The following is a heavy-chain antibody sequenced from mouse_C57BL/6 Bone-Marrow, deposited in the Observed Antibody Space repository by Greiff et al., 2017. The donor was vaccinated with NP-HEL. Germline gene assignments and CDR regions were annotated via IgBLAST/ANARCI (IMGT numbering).Heavy chain of an antibody. D-gene: IGHD2-4*01. Sequence: QVQLKESGAELVRPGASVKLSCKASGYTFTDYYINWVKQRPGQGLEWIARIYPGSGNTYYNEKFKGKATLTAEKSSSTAYMQLSSLTSEDSAVYFCARSDYQYYFDYWGQGTTLTVSS. V-gene: IGHV1-76*01. CDR2: IYPGSGNT. J-gene: IGHJ2*01. CDR1: GYTFTDYY. CDR3: ARSDYQYYFDY.